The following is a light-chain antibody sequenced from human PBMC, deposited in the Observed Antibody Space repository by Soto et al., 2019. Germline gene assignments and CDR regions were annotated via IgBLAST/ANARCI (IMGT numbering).Light chain of an antibody. V-gene: IGKV1-39*01. Sequence: DIQMTQSPSSLSASVGDRVTITCRARQSISSYLNWYQQKPGKAPKLLIYAASSLQSGVPSRFSGIVAGADVIRTISRLLTEDFATYFCRLCYSNPFTFGQWTKLDIK. CDR3: RLCYSNPFT. J-gene: IGKJ2*01. CDR2: AAS. CDR1: QSISSY.